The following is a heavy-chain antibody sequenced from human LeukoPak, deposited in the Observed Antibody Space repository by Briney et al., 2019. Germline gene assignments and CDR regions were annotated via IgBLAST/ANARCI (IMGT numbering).Heavy chain of an antibody. J-gene: IGHJ4*02. V-gene: IGHV3-23*01. CDR2: ISDTGNT. CDR1: GFTLSSYA. D-gene: IGHD5-12*01. Sequence: GGSLRLSCAASGFTLSSYAMSWVRQAPGKGLEWVSAISDTGNTYHADSVKGRFTISRDNSKNTLYLQMNSLRAEDTAVYYCAKDKVGSMATIYYFDYWGQGTLVTVSS. CDR3: AKDKVGSMATIYYFDY.